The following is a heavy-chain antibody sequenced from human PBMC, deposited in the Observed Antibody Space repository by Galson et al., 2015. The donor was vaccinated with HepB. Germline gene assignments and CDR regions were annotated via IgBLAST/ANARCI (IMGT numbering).Heavy chain of an antibody. CDR1: GDSGSNNNAA. D-gene: IGHD2-2*01. V-gene: IGHV6-1*01. Sequence: CAISGDSGSNNNAAWYWIRQSPSRGLEWLGRTYYRAKRYNDYAVSVRSRININPDTSKNHFSLQLNSVTPEDTAVYFCARVGGTSYYYGMDVWGQGTTVTVSS. J-gene: IGHJ6*02. CDR2: TYYRAKRYN. CDR3: ARVGGTSYYYGMDV.